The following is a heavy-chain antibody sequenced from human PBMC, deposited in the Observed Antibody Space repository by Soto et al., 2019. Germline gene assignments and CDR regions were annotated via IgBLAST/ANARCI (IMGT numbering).Heavy chain of an antibody. CDR2: IYYSGST. CDR1: GGSISSGDYY. V-gene: IGHV4-30-4*01. D-gene: IGHD3-22*01. J-gene: IGHJ5*02. Sequence: QVQLQESGPGLVKPSQTLSLTCTVSGGSISSGDYYWSWIRQPPGKGLEWIGYIYYSGSTYYNQSLKSPVTISVDTSKNQCSLKLSSVTAADTAVYYCSRGATDFYFSSGVKYNWFDPWGQITLVTVSS. CDR3: SRGATDFYFSSGVKYNWFDP.